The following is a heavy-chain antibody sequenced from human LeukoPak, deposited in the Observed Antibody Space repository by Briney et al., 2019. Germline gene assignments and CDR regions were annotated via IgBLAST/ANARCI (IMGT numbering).Heavy chain of an antibody. Sequence: PGGSLRLSCAASGFTFSSYAMSWVRQTPGKGLEWVSAISGSGGSTYYADSVKGRFTISRDNSKNTLYLQMNSLRAEDTAVYYCAKDGHSSSWYDYYYGMDVWGQGTTVTVSS. CDR3: AKDGHSSSWYDYYYGMDV. CDR2: ISGSGGST. V-gene: IGHV3-23*01. CDR1: GFTFSSYA. D-gene: IGHD6-13*01. J-gene: IGHJ6*02.